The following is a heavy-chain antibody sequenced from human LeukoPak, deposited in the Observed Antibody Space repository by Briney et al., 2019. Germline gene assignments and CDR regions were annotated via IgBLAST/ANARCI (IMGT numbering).Heavy chain of an antibody. Sequence: GGSLRLSCAASGFTFSNRSMSWVRQAPGKGLEWVSTIGASDGTTYYADSVKGRFTISRDNSKNTLYLQMNSLRAEDTAVYYCAKLLPNWGQGTLVTVSS. CDR3: AKLLPN. CDR1: GFTFSNRS. V-gene: IGHV3-23*01. J-gene: IGHJ4*02. CDR2: IGASDGTT.